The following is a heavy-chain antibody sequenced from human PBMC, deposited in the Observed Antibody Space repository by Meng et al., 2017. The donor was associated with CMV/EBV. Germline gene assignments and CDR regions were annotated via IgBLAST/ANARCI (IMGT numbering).Heavy chain of an antibody. J-gene: IGHJ5*02. D-gene: IGHD3-10*01. CDR1: GYTFTGYY. Sequence: QVQLVQSGAEVKKPGASAKVSCKASGYTFTGYYMHWVRQAPGQGLEWMGWINPNSGGTNYAQKFQGRVTMTRDTSISTAYMELSRLRSDDTAVYYCARDRSITMVRGVMGWFDTWGQGTLVTVDS. CDR3: ARDRSITMVRGVMGWFDT. CDR2: INPNSGGT. V-gene: IGHV1-2*02.